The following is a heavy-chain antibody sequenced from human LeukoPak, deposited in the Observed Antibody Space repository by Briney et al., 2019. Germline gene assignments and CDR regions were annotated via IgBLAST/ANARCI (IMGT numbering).Heavy chain of an antibody. V-gene: IGHV4-39*07. CDR2: IYYSGST. CDR1: GGSISSSSYY. D-gene: IGHD3-10*01. J-gene: IGHJ3*02. CDR3: ARMLLWFGELPDAFDI. Sequence: SETLSLTCTVSGGSISSSSYYWGWIRQPPGKGLEWIGSIYYSGSTYYNPSLKSRVTISVDTSKNQFSLKLSSVTAADTAVYYCARMLLWFGELPDAFDIWGQGTMVTVSS.